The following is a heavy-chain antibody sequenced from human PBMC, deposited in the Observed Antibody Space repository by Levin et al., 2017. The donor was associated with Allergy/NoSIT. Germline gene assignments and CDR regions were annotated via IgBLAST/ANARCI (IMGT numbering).Heavy chain of an antibody. V-gene: IGHV3-30-3*01. J-gene: IGHJ4*02. Sequence: GGSLRLSCAASGFTFSSYSMHWVRQAPGKGLEWVSVISSDGSNNYYADSVKGRFTISRDNSKNTLSLQMNSLRAEDTAVYYCAGAGPHSVEWYLLRKSLEYWGQGILVTVSS. D-gene: IGHD1-26*01. CDR3: AGAGPHSVEWYLLRKSLEY. CDR2: ISSDGSNN. CDR1: GFTFSSYS.